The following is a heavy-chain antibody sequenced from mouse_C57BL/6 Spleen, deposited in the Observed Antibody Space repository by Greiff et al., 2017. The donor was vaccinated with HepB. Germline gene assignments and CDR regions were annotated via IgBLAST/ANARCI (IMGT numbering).Heavy chain of an antibody. CDR3: AREGDGCPAWFAY. Sequence: EVMLVESGGGLVKPGGSLKLSCAASGFTFSSYAMSWVRQTPEKRLEWVATISDGGSYTYYPDNVKGRFTISRDNATNNLYLQMSHLKSEDTAMYYCAREGDGCPAWFAYWGQGTLVTVSA. V-gene: IGHV5-4*01. J-gene: IGHJ3*01. D-gene: IGHD2-3*01. CDR1: GFTFSSYA. CDR2: ISDGGSYT.